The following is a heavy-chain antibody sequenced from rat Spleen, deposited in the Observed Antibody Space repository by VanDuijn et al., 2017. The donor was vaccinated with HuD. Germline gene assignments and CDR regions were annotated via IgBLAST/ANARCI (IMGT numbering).Heavy chain of an antibody. Sequence: EVQLVETGGGLVQPGESLKLSCVASGFTFSSYWMYWIRQAPGEGLEWISSITNTGGDTFYPDSVRGRFTISRDDAKSTLYLQMNSLRSEDTATYYCTTQWELYHWGQGVLVTVSS. CDR3: TTQWELYH. V-gene: IGHV5-31*01. J-gene: IGHJ2*01. CDR1: GFTFSSYW. CDR2: ITNTGGDT. D-gene: IGHD5-1*01.